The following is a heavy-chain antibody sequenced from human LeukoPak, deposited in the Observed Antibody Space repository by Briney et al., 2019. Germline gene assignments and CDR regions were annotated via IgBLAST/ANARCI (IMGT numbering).Heavy chain of an antibody. Sequence: GRSLRLSCAASGFTFDDYAMHWVRQAPGKGLEWVSGISWNSGRLGYADSVKGRLTISRDGAKNSLYLQMNSLRAEDTALYYCAKETGYSSSPIDYWGQGTLVTVSS. D-gene: IGHD6-6*01. CDR1: GFTFDDYA. CDR3: AKETGYSSSPIDY. V-gene: IGHV3-9*01. J-gene: IGHJ4*02. CDR2: ISWNSGRL.